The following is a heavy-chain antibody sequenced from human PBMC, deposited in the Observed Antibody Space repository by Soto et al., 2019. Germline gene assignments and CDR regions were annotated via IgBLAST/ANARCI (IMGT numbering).Heavy chain of an antibody. CDR1: GCTFSDYY. Sequence: GGSLRLSCAASGCTFSDYYMSWIRQAPGKGLEWVSYISSTGSYTNYADSVKGRFTISRDNAKNSLYLQMNSLRAEDTAVYYCARDSTGWRAVYDYWGQGSLVTVSS. CDR3: ARDSTGWRAVYDY. D-gene: IGHD6-19*01. V-gene: IGHV3-11*05. CDR2: ISSTGSYT. J-gene: IGHJ4*02.